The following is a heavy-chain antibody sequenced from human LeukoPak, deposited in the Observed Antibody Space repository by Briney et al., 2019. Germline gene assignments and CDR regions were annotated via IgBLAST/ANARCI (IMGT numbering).Heavy chain of an antibody. D-gene: IGHD3-9*01. CDR2: FDPEDSEA. J-gene: IGHJ4*02. V-gene: IGHV1-24*01. CDR3: ATPEGDYDILTGYYQLDY. Sequence: ASVKVSCKVSGYTLTELSMHWVRQAPGKGLEWMAGFDPEDSEAIYAQKFQGRVTMTEDTSTDTAYMELSSLTSEDTAVYYCATPEGDYDILTGYYQLDYWGQGTLVTVSS. CDR1: GYTLTELS.